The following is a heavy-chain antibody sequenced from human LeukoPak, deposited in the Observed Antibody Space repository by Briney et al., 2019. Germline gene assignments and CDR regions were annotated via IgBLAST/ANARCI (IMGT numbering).Heavy chain of an antibody. J-gene: IGHJ4*02. V-gene: IGHV3-30*03. CDR1: GFTFSSYG. CDR2: ISYDGSNK. CDR3: ARVQGYCSSTSCYVPAVDY. Sequence: GRSLRLSCAASGFTFSSYGMHWVRQAPGKGLEWVAVISYDGSNKYYADSVKGRFTISRDNAKNSLYLQMNSLRAEDTAVYYCARVQGYCSSTSCYVPAVDYWGQGTLVTVSS. D-gene: IGHD2-2*01.